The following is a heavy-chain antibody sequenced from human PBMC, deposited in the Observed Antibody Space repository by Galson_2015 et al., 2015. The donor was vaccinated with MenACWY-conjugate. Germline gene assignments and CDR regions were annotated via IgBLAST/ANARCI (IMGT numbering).Heavy chain of an antibody. D-gene: IGHD3-16*01. CDR1: GDSVSSNSVA. CDR2: TYYRSKWFN. CDR3: ARLGGSHVDY. J-gene: IGHJ4*02. V-gene: IGHV6-1*01. Sequence: CAISGDSVSSNSVAWNWIRQSPSRGLEWLGRTYYRSKWFNEYGISVKGRITINPDTSRNQFSLHLNSVTPEDTAVYYCARLGGSHVDYWGQGTLVTVSS.